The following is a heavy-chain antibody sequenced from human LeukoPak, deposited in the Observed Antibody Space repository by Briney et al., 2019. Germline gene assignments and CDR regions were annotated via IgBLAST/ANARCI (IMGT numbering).Heavy chain of an antibody. CDR3: ARDREAIYDFWSGRYYYYGMDV. Sequence: ASVKVSCKASGYTFTSYAMHWVRQAPGQRLEWMGWINAGSGNTKYSQKFQGRVTITRDTSASTAYMELSSLRSEDTAVYYCARDREAIYDFWSGRYYYYGMDVWGQGTTVTVSS. D-gene: IGHD3-3*01. CDR2: INAGSGNT. CDR1: GYTFTSYA. V-gene: IGHV1-3*01. J-gene: IGHJ6*02.